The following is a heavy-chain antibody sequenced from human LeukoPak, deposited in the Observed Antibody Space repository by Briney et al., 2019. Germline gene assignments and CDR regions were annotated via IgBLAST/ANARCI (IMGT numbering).Heavy chain of an antibody. CDR2: INHSGST. CDR3: ARGSQWQPGGPIDY. J-gene: IGHJ4*02. V-gene: IGHV4-34*01. Sequence: PSETLSLTCAVYGGSFSGYYWSWIRQPPGKGLEWIGEINHSGSTNYNPSLKSRVTISADTSKNQFSLKLSSVTAADTAVYYCARGSQWQPGGPIDYWGQGTLVTVSS. CDR1: GGSFSGYY. D-gene: IGHD2-8*01.